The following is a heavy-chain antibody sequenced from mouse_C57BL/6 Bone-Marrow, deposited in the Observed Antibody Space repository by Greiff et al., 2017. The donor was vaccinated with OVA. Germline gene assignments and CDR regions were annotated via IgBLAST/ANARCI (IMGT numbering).Heavy chain of an antibody. CDR3: ARDLLYDYDGRVWFAY. V-gene: IGHV1-4*01. CDR1: GYTFTSYT. Sequence: VQLQQSGAELARPGASVKMSCKASGYTFTSYTMHWVKQRPGQGLEWIGDINPSSGYTKYNQKFKDKATLTADKSSSTAYMQLSSLTSEDSAVYYCARDLLYDYDGRVWFAYWGQGTLVTVSA. J-gene: IGHJ3*01. CDR2: INPSSGYT. D-gene: IGHD2-4*01.